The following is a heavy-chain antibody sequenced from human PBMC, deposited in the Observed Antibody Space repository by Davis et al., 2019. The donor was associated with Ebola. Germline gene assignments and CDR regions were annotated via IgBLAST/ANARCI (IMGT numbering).Heavy chain of an antibody. D-gene: IGHD3-22*01. J-gene: IGHJ4*02. CDR3: ARLEAYYYDSSGYGRYNYFDY. V-gene: IGHV4-39*01. Sequence: SATLSLTCTVSGGSISSSSYYWGWIRQPPGKGLEWIGSIYYSGSTYYNPSLKSRVTISVDTSKNQFSLKLSSVTAADTAVYYCARLEAYYYDSSGYGRYNYFDYWGQGTLVTVSS. CDR2: IYYSGST. CDR1: GGSISSSSYY.